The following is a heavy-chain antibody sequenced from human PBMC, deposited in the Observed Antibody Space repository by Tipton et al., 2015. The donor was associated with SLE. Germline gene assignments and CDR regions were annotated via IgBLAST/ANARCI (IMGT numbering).Heavy chain of an antibody. V-gene: IGHV3-23*01. D-gene: IGHD1-20*01. CDR2: ISGSGGST. CDR3: AKEWANWN. Sequence: SLRLSCVASGFTFSSYDMSWVRQAPGKGLEWVSSISGSGGSTYHADSVKGRFTISRDNSKNTVYLQMNSLRAEDTAVYYCAKEWANWNWGQGTLVTVSS. J-gene: IGHJ4*02. CDR1: GFTFSSYD.